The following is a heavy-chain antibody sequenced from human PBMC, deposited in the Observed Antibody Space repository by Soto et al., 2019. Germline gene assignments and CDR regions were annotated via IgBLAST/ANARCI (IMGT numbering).Heavy chain of an antibody. D-gene: IGHD2-2*01. CDR3: AKDSVVVKLYYFDY. Sequence: GSLRRACPASGFTFGSDAMSWVRQAPGKGLEWVSAISGSGGSTYYADSVKGRFTISRDNSKNTLYLQMNSLRAEDTAVYYCAKDSVVVKLYYFDYWGQGTLVTVYS. CDR1: GFTFGSDA. V-gene: IGHV3-23*01. CDR2: ISGSGGST. J-gene: IGHJ4*02.